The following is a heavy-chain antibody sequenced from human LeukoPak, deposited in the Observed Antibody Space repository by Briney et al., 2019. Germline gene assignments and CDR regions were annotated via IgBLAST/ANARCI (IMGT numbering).Heavy chain of an antibody. J-gene: IGHJ4*02. CDR2: INPSGGST. D-gene: IGHD6-19*01. V-gene: IGHV1-46*01. CDR1: GYTFTSYY. Sequence: GASVKVSCKASGYTFTSYYMHWVRQAPGQGLEWMGIINPSGGSTSYAQKFQGRVTMTRDTSTSTVYMELSSLRSEDPAVYYCARAGSGWYSFDYWGQGTLVTVSS. CDR3: ARAGSGWYSFDY.